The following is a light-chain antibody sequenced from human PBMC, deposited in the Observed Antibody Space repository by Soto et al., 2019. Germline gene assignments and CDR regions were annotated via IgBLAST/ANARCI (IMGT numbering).Light chain of an antibody. CDR3: QSYDSSLSGAV. V-gene: IGLV1-40*01. J-gene: IGLJ7*01. CDR1: SSNIGAGYD. CDR2: GNS. Sequence: QPVLTQPPSVSGAPGQRVTISCTGSSSNIGAGYDVHWYQQLPGTAPKVLIYGNSHRPSGVPDRFSGSKSGTSASLAITGLQAEDEADYYCQSYDSSLSGAVFGGGTKLTVL.